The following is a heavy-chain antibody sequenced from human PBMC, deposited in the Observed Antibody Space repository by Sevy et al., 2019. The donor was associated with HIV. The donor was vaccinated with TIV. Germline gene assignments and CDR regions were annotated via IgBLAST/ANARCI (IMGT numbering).Heavy chain of an antibody. V-gene: IGHV3-7*01. CDR3: GSGYSNYPFDP. Sequence: GGSLRLSCAASGFTFSSYWMSWVRQAPGKGLEWVANIKQDGSEKYYVDSVKGRFTISRDNAKNSLYLQMNSLRAEDPAEYYCGSGYSNYPFDPWGQGTLVTVSS. CDR2: IKQDGSEK. D-gene: IGHD4-4*01. J-gene: IGHJ5*02. CDR1: GFTFSSYW.